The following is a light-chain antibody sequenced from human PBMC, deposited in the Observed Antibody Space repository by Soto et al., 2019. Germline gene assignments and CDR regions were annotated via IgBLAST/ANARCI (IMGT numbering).Light chain of an antibody. J-gene: IGKJ2*01. V-gene: IGKV3-20*01. CDR1: QSISSNY. CDR3: QQYSSSHRT. Sequence: EIVLTQSPGTLSLSPGERATLSCRTSQSISSNYLAWYQQKPGQAPRLLIYGASSRTTGIPDRFSGSGSGIDFTLTISRLEPEDFAVYYCQQYSSSHRTFGHGTKREIK. CDR2: GAS.